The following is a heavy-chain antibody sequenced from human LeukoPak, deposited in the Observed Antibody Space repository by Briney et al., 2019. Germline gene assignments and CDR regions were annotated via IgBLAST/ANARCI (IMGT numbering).Heavy chain of an antibody. CDR3: ARVASYYPYFDY. CDR1: GFTFSSYW. CDR2: INSDGSST. V-gene: IGHV3-74*01. Sequence: GGSLRLSCAASGFTFSSYWMHLVRQAPGKGLVWVSRINSDGSSTSYADSVKGRFTISRDNAKNTLYLQMNSLRAEDTAVYYCARVASYYPYFDYWGQGTLVTVSS. D-gene: IGHD3-10*01. J-gene: IGHJ4*02.